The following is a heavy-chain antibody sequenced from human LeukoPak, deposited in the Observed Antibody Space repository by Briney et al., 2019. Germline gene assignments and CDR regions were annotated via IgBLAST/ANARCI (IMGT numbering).Heavy chain of an antibody. J-gene: IGHJ4*02. V-gene: IGHV6-1*01. D-gene: IGHD6-13*01. CDR2: TYYRSKWSN. Sequence: TLSLSCAISGDSVSSNSAAWNWSGQSPSRGLEWLGRTYYRSKWSNDYALPVKGRITINPDTAKNQFSLQLKYVTPEDTAVYYCARIVGQQRDSWGQGTLVTVSS. CDR3: ARIVGQQRDS. CDR1: GDSVSSNSAA.